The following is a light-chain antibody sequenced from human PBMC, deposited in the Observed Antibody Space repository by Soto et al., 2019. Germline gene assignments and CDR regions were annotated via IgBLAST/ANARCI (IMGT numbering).Light chain of an antibody. CDR1: RSISDW. J-gene: IGKJ4*01. CDR3: QQLNSYPLT. V-gene: IGKV1-5*01. Sequence: IQMAQTPSSLSPSVGARVTITCRASRSISDWLAWYQQKRGKAPKLLIYTASILQSGVPSRFSGSGSGTDFTLTISSLQPEDFATYYCQQLNSYPLTFGGGTKVDIK. CDR2: TAS.